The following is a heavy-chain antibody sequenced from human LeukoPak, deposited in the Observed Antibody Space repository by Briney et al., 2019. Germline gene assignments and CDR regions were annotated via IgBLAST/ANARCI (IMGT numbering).Heavy chain of an antibody. D-gene: IGHD3-10*01. V-gene: IGHV4-34*01. CDR1: GGSFSGYY. Sequence: PSETLSLTCAVYGGSFSGYYWSWIRQPPGKGLEWIGEINHSGSTNYNPSLKSRVTISVDTSKNQFSLKLSSVTAADTAVYYCARGGGITYYYGSGSYRWFDPCGQGTLVTVSS. CDR2: INHSGST. J-gene: IGHJ5*02. CDR3: ARGGGITYYYGSGSYRWFDP.